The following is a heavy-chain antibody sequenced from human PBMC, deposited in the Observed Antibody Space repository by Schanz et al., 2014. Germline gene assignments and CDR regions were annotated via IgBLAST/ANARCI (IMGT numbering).Heavy chain of an antibody. CDR1: GGTFSSYT. CDR2: ISGSNGNT. Sequence: QVQLVQSEAEVKKPGSSVKVSCKASGGTFSSYTISWVRQAPGQGLEWLGWISGSNGNTNYTQKFQGRVTMTRNTSISTAYMELSSLRSDDTAVYYCARDRRRYCSTASCLHDNWFDPWGQGTLVIVSS. CDR3: ARDRRRYCSTASCLHDNWFDP. V-gene: IGHV1-8*02. J-gene: IGHJ5*02. D-gene: IGHD2-2*01.